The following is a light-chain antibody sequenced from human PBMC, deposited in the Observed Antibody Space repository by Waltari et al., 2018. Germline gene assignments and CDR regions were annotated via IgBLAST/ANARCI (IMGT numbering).Light chain of an antibody. V-gene: IGLV2-14*03. Sequence: QSALTQPASVSGSPGQSITISCTGTSNDVGAYDFVSWYRQYPGEAPKLMIYDVMNRPSGVSDRFSGSKAANTASLTISGLQADDEGDYYCFACRGGNTLVFGGGTKVTVL. CDR2: DVM. CDR3: FACRGGNTLV. CDR1: SNDVGAYDF. J-gene: IGLJ2*01.